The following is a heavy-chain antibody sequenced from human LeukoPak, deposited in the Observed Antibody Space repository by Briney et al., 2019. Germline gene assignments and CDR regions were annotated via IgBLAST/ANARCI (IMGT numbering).Heavy chain of an antibody. D-gene: IGHD6-13*01. Sequence: SETLSLTCAVYGEPYRVYYGRCLRHPRGKGLEWLGEINHSGSTNYNPSLKSRVTISVDTAKNQFPLKLSSVTAADTAVYYCARGFFGQLVSRFRAFGIWGQGTMVTVSS. V-gene: IGHV4-34*01. CDR1: GEPYRVYY. J-gene: IGHJ3*02. CDR3: ARGFFGQLVSRFRAFGI. CDR2: INHSGST.